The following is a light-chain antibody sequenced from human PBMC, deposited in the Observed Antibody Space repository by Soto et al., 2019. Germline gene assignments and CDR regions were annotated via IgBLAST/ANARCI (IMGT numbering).Light chain of an antibody. CDR2: EAS. CDR1: QSINW. V-gene: IGKV1-5*03. J-gene: IGKJ1*01. CDR3: QHYDPYSPMWT. Sequence: DIQLAQSPSTLSASVGDRLIITCRATQSINWLAWYQQKPGKAPKLLIFEASRLESGVPSRFSGSGSGTEFTLTISSLQPDDFGNYYCQHYDPYSPMWTFGQGTKVDVK.